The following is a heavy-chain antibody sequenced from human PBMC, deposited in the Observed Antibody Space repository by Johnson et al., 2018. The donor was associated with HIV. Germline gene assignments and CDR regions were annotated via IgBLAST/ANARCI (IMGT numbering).Heavy chain of an antibody. D-gene: IGHD1-26*01. CDR3: AKDLFTEREDDVFDV. Sequence: QVQLVESGGGVVQPGRSLRLSCTASGFTFSSYGMHWVRQAPGKGLEWVAVIWYDGSNKYYADSVKVRLTISRDNSKNTLYLQMNSLRAEDTAVYYCAKDLFTEREDDVFDVWGQGTVVIVSS. J-gene: IGHJ3*01. CDR2: IWYDGSNK. V-gene: IGHV3-33*06. CDR1: GFTFSSYG.